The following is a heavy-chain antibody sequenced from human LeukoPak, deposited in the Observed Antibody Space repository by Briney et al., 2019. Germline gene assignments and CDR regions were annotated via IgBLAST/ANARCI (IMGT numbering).Heavy chain of an antibody. V-gene: IGHV1-69*13. D-gene: IGHD3-22*01. CDR2: IIPIFGTA. J-gene: IGHJ4*02. CDR1: GGTFSSYA. CDR3: ARERSRASGYYLSHFDY. Sequence: HRASVKVSCKASGGTFSSYAISWVRQAPGQGLEWMGGIIPIFGTANYAQKFQGRVTITADESTSTAYMELSSLRSEDTAVYYCARERSRASGYYLSHFDYWGQGTLVTVSS.